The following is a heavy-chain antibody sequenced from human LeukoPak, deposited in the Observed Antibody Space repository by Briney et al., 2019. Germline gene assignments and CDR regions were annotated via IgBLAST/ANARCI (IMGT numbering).Heavy chain of an antibody. V-gene: IGHV4-59*01. CDR2: IYYSGST. Sequence: SETLSLTCTVSGGSISSYYWSWIRQPPGKGLEWIGYIYYSGSTNYNPSLKSRVTISVDTSKNQFSLKLSSVTAADTAVYYCARVYYDFWSGYSRAFDIWGQGTMVTVSS. D-gene: IGHD3-3*01. CDR3: ARVYYDFWSGYSRAFDI. CDR1: GGSISSYY. J-gene: IGHJ3*02.